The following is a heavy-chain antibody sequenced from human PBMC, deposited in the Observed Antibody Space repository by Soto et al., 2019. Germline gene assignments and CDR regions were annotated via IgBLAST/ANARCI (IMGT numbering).Heavy chain of an antibody. CDR3: ARVGGVDYYDSSGYYYDFQH. Sequence: GESLKISCKGSGYSFTSYWIGWVRQMPGKGLEWMGIIYPGDSDTRYSPSFQGQVTISADKSISTAYLQWSSLKASDTAVYYCARVGGVDYYDSSGYYYDFQHWGQGTLVTVSS. CDR2: IYPGDSDT. V-gene: IGHV5-51*01. CDR1: GYSFTSYW. J-gene: IGHJ1*01. D-gene: IGHD3-22*01.